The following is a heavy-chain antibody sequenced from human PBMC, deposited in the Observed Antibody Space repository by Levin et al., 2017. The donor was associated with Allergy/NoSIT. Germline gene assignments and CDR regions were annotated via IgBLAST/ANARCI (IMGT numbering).Heavy chain of an antibody. D-gene: IGHD2-15*01. J-gene: IGHJ2*01. CDR1: GFSFTGAW. Sequence: GGSLRLSCAASGFSFTGAWMTWVRQAPGKGLEWVGHIKSKTDGGTTRYATPVKGRFSISRDDSKKTVFLQMNSLKTEDTAVYYCATAALGQCSCGSCEAWYFDLWGRGTLVTVSS. V-gene: IGHV3-15*07. CDR3: ATAALGQCSCGSCEAWYFDL. CDR2: IKSKTDGGTT.